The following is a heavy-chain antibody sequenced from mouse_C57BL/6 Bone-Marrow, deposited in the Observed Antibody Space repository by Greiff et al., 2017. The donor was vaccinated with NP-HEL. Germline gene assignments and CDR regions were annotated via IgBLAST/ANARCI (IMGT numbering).Heavy chain of an antibody. D-gene: IGHD1-1*01. CDR3: ARRSYGSSFDY. CDR2: INPGSGGT. V-gene: IGHV1-54*01. CDR1: GYAFTNYL. Sequence: QVQLQQSGAELVRPGTSVKVSCKASGYAFTNYLIEWVKQRPGQGLEWIGVINPGSGGTNYTEKFKGKATLTADKSSSTAYMQLSSLTSEDAAVYCGARRSYGSSFDYWGQGTTLTVSA. J-gene: IGHJ2*01.